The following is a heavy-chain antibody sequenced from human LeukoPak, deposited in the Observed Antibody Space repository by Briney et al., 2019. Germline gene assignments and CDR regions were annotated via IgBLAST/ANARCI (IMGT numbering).Heavy chain of an antibody. CDR3: ARGGYSSSWYHFDY. J-gene: IGHJ4*02. CDR1: GFTFSSYA. D-gene: IGHD6-13*01. CDR2: ISGSGGST. Sequence: GGSLRLSCAASGFTFSSYAMSWVRQAPGKGLEWVSAISGSGGSTYYADSVKGRFTISRDNSKNTLYLQMNSLRAEDTAVYYCARGGYSSSWYHFDYWGQGTLVPVSS. V-gene: IGHV3-23*01.